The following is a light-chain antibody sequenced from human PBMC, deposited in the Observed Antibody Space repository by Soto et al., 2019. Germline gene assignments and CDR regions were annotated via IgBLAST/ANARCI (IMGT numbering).Light chain of an antibody. Sequence: DIPLSLSPSSLSASVGDTVTITYRASQTVNRYLDWYQQKSGTAPKLLIYAASTWHTGVPSRFSGRGSGTDFTLTINNLQPEDFADYFCQQTYSTLWTFGQGTKVDIK. CDR2: AAS. CDR3: QQTYSTLWT. V-gene: IGKV1-39*01. CDR1: QTVNRY. J-gene: IGKJ1*01.